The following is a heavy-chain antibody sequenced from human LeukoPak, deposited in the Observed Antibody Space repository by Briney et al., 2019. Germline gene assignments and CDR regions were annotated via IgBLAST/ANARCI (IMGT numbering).Heavy chain of an antibody. CDR1: GLTFRNYA. J-gene: IGHJ4*02. D-gene: IGHD1-14*01. CDR2: ISDSAAGA. V-gene: IGHV3-23*01. Sequence: PGGSLRLSCAASGLTFRNYAMSWVRQAPEKGLEWVSAISDSAAGAYYADSVKGRFTISRDNSKNTLYLQMNSLRAEGTAVYYCAKEGYNMGFDYWGQGTLVTVSS. CDR3: AKEGYNMGFDY.